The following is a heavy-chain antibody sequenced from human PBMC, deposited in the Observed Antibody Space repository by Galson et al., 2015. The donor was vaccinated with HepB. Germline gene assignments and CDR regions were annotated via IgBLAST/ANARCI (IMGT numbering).Heavy chain of an antibody. CDR1: GFTFSSYR. V-gene: IGHV3-33*01. Sequence: SLRLSCAASGFTFSSYRMHWVRQAPGKGLEWVAVIWYDGSNKYYADSVKGRFTISRDNSKNTLYLQMNSLRAEDTAVCYCARGEYYYDSSGYGELDYWGQGTLVTVSS. J-gene: IGHJ4*02. CDR3: ARGEYYYDSSGYGELDY. CDR2: IWYDGSNK. D-gene: IGHD3-22*01.